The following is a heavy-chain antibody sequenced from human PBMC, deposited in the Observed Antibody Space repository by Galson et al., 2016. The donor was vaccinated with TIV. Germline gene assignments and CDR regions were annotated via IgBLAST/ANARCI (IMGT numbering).Heavy chain of an antibody. CDR1: GFTFTIYS. J-gene: IGHJ6*02. CDR3: ARNNDYGDSSYYYGMDV. CDR2: ISYDGRSK. Sequence: SLTLSCAASGFTFTIYSMHWVRQGPGKGLEWVAMISYDGRSKVYADTVKGRFTISRDNSENTMYLQMNSLRAEDTAVYYCARNNDYGDSSYYYGMDVWGQGTTVTVSS. V-gene: IGHV3-30*04. D-gene: IGHD4-17*01.